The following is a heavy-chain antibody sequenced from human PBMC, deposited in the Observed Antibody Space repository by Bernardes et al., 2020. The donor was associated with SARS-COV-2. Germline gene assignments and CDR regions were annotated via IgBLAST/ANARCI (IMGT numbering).Heavy chain of an antibody. Sequence: ASVKVSCKASGDTFNGYGFSWVRQAPGQGLEWMGWISFHTGQTDYALRFQGRVTMTTDTATRKAFMELRSLRSDDTAMYYCATMIRASDYWGQGTLVTVSS. D-gene: IGHD3-10*01. V-gene: IGHV1-18*04. CDR3: ATMIRASDY. CDR2: ISFHTGQT. CDR1: GDTFNGYG. J-gene: IGHJ4*02.